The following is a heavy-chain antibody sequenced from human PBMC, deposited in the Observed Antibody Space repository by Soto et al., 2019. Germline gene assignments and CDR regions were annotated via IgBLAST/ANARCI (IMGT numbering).Heavy chain of an antibody. V-gene: IGHV4-30-2*01. CDR1: AAPVSSGVFS. J-gene: IGHJ6*02. CDR2: ISHGGSP. Sequence: QLKLQESGSGVVKPSQTLSLTCAVSAAPVSSGVFSWNWISQPPGQGLECIGYISHGGSPHYTPSLRGRVSTSVDRSTNVISLDLTSMPPADTAVYFCARGHYYYAMDVWGQGTAVTVSS. CDR3: ARGHYYYAMDV.